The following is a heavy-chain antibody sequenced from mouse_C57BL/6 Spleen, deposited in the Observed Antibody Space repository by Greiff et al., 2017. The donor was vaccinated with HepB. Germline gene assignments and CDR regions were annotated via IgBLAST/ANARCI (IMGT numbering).Heavy chain of an antibody. CDR2: IYPGDGDT. D-gene: IGHD2-4*01. V-gene: IGHV1-82*01. J-gene: IGHJ2*01. CDR1: GYAFSSSW. CDR3: ARGRNDYDVDYFDY. Sequence: QVQLKESGPELVKPGASVKISCKASGYAFSSSWMNWVKQRPGKGLEWIGRIYPGDGDTNYNGKFKGKATLTADKSSSTAYMQLSSLTSEDSAVYFCARGRNDYDVDYFDYWGQGTTLTVSS.